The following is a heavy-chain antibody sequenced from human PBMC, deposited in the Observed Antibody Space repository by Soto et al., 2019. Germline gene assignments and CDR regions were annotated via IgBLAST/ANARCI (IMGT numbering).Heavy chain of an antibody. V-gene: IGHV1-69*01. CDR3: ARVLYYGSGSYSPYGMDV. CDR2: VSPPFRTS. Sequence: QVQLVQSGAEVKKPGSSVKVSCKTSGVSFNKYGIGWVRQAPGHGLEWMGGVSPPFRTSNYARKFQGRISITADASTGTVNMELSSLTSEDTAQYYCARVLYYGSGSYSPYGMDVWGQGTTVTVSS. J-gene: IGHJ6*02. D-gene: IGHD3-10*01. CDR1: GVSFNKYG.